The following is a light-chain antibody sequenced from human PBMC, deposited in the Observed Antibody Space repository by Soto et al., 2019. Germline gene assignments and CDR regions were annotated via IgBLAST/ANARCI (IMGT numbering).Light chain of an antibody. CDR3: SSYAGLGV. CDR1: SSDVGGYNY. V-gene: IGLV2-8*01. CDR2: EVS. Sequence: QSALTQPPSASGSPGQSVTISCTGTSSDVGGYNYVSWYQQHPGKAPKLMIYEVSKRPSGVPDRFSGSKSGNTASLTVSGLQAEDEADYYCSSYAGLGVFGGGTKLTVL. J-gene: IGLJ2*01.